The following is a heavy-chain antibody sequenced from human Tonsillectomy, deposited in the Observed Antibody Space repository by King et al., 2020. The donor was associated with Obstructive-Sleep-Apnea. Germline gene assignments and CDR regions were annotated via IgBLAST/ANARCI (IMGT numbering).Heavy chain of an antibody. V-gene: IGHV2-70*01. J-gene: IGHJ4*02. CDR3: ARSTIVGGTTSPFDY. CDR2: IDWDDDK. CDR1: GFSLSTSGMC. Sequence: VTLKESGPALVKPTQTLTLTCTFSGFSLSTSGMCVSWIRQPPGKALEWLALIDWDDDKFYSTSQKTRLTISKDSSKNQVVLTMTNLDPVDTATFYCARSTIVGGTTSPFDYWGQGTLVTVSS. D-gene: IGHD1-26*01.